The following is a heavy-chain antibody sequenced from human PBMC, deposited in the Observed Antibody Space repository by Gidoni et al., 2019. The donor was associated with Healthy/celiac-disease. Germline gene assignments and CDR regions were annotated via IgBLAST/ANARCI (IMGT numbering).Heavy chain of an antibody. CDR1: GFTFDDYA. D-gene: IGHD5-18*01. J-gene: IGHJ4*02. Sequence: EVQLVEAGGGWVKPGRSLRRSCAASGFTFDDYAMPCVRQAPGKGLAWVSGISWNSGSIGYADSVKGRFTISRDNATNSLYLQMNSLRAEDTALYYCAKDPAMGHWGQGTLVTVSS. V-gene: IGHV3-9*01. CDR2: ISWNSGSI. CDR3: AKDPAMGH.